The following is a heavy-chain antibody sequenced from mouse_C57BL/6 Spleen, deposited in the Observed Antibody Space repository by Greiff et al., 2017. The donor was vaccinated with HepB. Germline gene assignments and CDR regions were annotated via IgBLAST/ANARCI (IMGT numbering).Heavy chain of an antibody. CDR3: ARDSDRSYFDY. CDR2: ISYDGSN. CDR1: GYSITSGYY. Sequence: QLKESGPGLVKPSQSLSLTCSVTGYSITSGYYWNWIRQFPGNKLEWMGYISYDGSNNYNPSLKNRISITRDTSKNQFFLKLNSVTTEDTATYYCARDSDRSYFDYWGQGTTLTVSS. J-gene: IGHJ2*01. V-gene: IGHV3-6*01.